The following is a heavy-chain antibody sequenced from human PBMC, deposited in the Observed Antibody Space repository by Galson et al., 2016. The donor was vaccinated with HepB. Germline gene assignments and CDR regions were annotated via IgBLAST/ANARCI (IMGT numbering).Heavy chain of an antibody. V-gene: IGHV2-5*02. CDR1: GFSLTTSGMT. J-gene: IGHJ6*03. D-gene: IGHD6-13*01. Sequence: PALVKPTQTLTLTCTFSGFSLTTSGMTVGWIRQPPGMALEWLAFICWDDDKRYSPSLKSRLTVTKDTSKNQVVLTMANMDPVDTATYYCARMPHGYYYYMDVWGKGTTVTVSS. CDR3: ARMPHGYYYYMDV. CDR2: ICWDDDK.